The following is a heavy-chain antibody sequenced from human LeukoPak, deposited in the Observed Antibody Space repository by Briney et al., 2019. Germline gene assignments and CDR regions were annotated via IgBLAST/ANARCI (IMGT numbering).Heavy chain of an antibody. CDR1: GYTFTSYA. J-gene: IGHJ2*01. D-gene: IGHD6-19*01. V-gene: IGHV7-4-1*02. CDR2: INTNTGNP. Sequence: ASVKVSCKASGYTFTSYAMNWVRQAPGQGLEWMGWINTNTGNPTYAQGFTGRFVFSLDTSVSTAYLQISSLKAEDTAVYYCARDTCGCGSGWHLYWYFDLWGRGTLVTVSS. CDR3: ARDTCGCGSGWHLYWYFDL.